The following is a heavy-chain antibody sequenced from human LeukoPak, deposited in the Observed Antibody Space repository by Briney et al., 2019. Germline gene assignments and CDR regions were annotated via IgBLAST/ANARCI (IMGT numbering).Heavy chain of an antibody. Sequence: GGSLRLSCAASGFTFSTYNMNWVRQAPGKGLEWVSYISSGSSTIYYADSVKGRFTISRDNAKNSLYLQMNSLRDEDTAVYYCAKIVAGRMGDAFDIWGQGTMVTVSS. CDR2: ISSGSSTI. CDR1: GFTFSTYN. CDR3: AKIVAGRMGDAFDI. V-gene: IGHV3-48*02. D-gene: IGHD6-19*01. J-gene: IGHJ3*02.